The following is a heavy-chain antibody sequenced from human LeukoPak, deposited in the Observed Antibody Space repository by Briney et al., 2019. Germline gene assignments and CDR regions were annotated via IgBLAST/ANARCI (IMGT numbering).Heavy chain of an antibody. CDR3: ARVGWLHDY. Sequence: SEALSLTCTVSGYSISSGYYSGSIRQPPGKGLEWIGSIYHSGSTYYNPSLKSRVTISVDTSKNQFSLKLSSVTAADTAVYYCARVGWLHDYWGQGTLVTVSS. CDR2: IYHSGST. D-gene: IGHD5-24*01. CDR1: GYSISSGYY. V-gene: IGHV4-38-2*02. J-gene: IGHJ4*02.